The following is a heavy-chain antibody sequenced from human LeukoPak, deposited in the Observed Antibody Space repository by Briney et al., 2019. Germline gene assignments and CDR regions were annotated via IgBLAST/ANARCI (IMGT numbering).Heavy chain of an antibody. D-gene: IGHD6-19*01. V-gene: IGHV3-53*01. CDR3: ARCSGWNSCYFDY. J-gene: IGHJ4*02. CDR2: IYSGGST. CDR1: GLTVSSNY. Sequence: PGGSLRLSCAASGLTVSSNYMSWGRQAPGEGVEWVSVIYSGGSTDYANSVKGRSTISRNNSKNTLYLQMKSLRAEDTAVYYCARCSGWNSCYFDYWGQGTLVTVSS.